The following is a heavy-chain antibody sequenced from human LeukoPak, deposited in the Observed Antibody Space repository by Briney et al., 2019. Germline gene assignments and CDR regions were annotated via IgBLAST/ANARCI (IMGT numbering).Heavy chain of an antibody. Sequence: SVKVSCKASGGTFSSYAISWVRHAPGQGLEWMGGIIPIFGTANYAQKFQGRVTITADESTSTAYMELSSLRSEDTAVYYCARGAGTMVRGARFYYYYYGMDVWGQGTTVTVSS. CDR2: IIPIFGTA. J-gene: IGHJ6*02. CDR3: ARGAGTMVRGARFYYYYYGMDV. CDR1: GGTFSSYA. V-gene: IGHV1-69*13. D-gene: IGHD3-10*01.